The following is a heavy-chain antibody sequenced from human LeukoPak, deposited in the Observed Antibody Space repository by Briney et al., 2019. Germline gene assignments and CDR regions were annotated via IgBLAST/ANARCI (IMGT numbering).Heavy chain of an antibody. CDR2: ISGSGGST. CDR1: GFTFSSYA. D-gene: IGHD3-22*01. CDR3: AKDKDSSGYPSSPCDY. Sequence: PGGSLRLSCAAPGFTFSSYAMSWVRQAPGKGLEWVSAISGSGGSTYYADSVKGRFTISRDNSKNTLYLQMNSLRAEDTAVYYCAKDKDSSGYPSSPCDYWGQGTLVTVSS. V-gene: IGHV3-23*01. J-gene: IGHJ4*02.